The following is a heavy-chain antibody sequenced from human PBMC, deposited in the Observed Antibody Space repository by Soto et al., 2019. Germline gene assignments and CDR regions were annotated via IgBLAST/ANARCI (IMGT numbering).Heavy chain of an antibody. CDR2: IYYSGST. D-gene: IGHD3-22*01. Sequence: SETLSLTCTVSGGSISSYYWSWIRQPPGKGLEWIGYIYYSGSTNYNPSLKSRVTISVDTSKNQFSLKLSSVTAADTAVYYCARTSYYYDSSGYFIDYWGQGTLVTVSS. V-gene: IGHV4-59*01. CDR1: GGSISSYY. J-gene: IGHJ4*02. CDR3: ARTSYYYDSSGYFIDY.